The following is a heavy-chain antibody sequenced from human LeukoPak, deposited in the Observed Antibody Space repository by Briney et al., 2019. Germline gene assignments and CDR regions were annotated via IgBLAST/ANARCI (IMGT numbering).Heavy chain of an antibody. D-gene: IGHD2-21*02. Sequence: GGSLRLSCAASGFTFSDYYMSWVRQAPGKGLEWVSYISSSGSTIYYADSVKGRFTISRDNAKNSIYLQMNSLRVEDTAVYYCAKDIVGGGDDYWGQGTLVIVS. J-gene: IGHJ4*02. V-gene: IGHV3-11*04. CDR1: GFTFSDYY. CDR2: ISSSGSTI. CDR3: AKDIVGGGDDY.